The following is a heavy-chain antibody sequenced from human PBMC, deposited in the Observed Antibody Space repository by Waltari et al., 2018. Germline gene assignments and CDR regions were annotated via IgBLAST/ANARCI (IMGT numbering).Heavy chain of an antibody. CDR1: GGTFSSYA. Sequence: QVQLVQSGAEVKKPGSSVKVSCKASGGTFSSYAISWVRQAPGQGLEWMGRIIPIFGTANYAQKFQGRVTITADKSTSTAYMELSSLRSEDTAVYYCARDYPYCSSTSCYPQYYGMDVWGQGTTVTVSS. CDR2: IIPIFGTA. V-gene: IGHV1-69*08. CDR3: ARDYPYCSSTSCYPQYYGMDV. D-gene: IGHD2-2*01. J-gene: IGHJ6*02.